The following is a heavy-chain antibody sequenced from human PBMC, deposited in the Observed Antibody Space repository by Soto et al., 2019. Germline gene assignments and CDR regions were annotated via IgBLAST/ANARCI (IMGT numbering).Heavy chain of an antibody. CDR3: ARGCSGGSCYAQPDY. CDR1: GGSISSGGYY. V-gene: IGHV4-31*03. J-gene: IGHJ4*02. D-gene: IGHD2-15*01. Sequence: QVQLQESGPGLVKPSQTLSLTCTVSGGSISSGGYYWSWIRQHPGKGLEWIGYISSSGSTYYNPSLKSRVTISVDTSKNQFSLKLSSVTAADTAVYYCARGCSGGSCYAQPDYWGQGTLVTVSS. CDR2: ISSSGST.